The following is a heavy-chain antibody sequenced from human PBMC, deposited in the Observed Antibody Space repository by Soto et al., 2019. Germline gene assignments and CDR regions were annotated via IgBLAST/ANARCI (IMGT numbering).Heavy chain of an antibody. CDR2: IYSGGDT. D-gene: IGHD3-10*01. V-gene: IGHV3-53*01. J-gene: IGHJ6*02. Sequence: CAASGFTVTSNYMSWVRQAPGKGLEWVSLIYSGGDTYYADSVKGRFTISSDNSKNTLYPQMNSLRVEDTAVYYCARVLRGVIIGYGMDVWGQGTTVTVSS. CDR3: ARVLRGVIIGYGMDV. CDR1: GFTVTSNY.